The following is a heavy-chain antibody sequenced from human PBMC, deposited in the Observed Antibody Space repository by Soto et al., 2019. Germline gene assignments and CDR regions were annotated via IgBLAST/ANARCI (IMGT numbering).Heavy chain of an antibody. J-gene: IGHJ4*02. CDR3: ARDRDDYGSGNYYNRFDF. CDR1: GGIFSTYA. V-gene: IGHV1-69*01. Sequence: QVQLVQSGAEVKKPGSSVKVSCKASGGIFSTYAISWLRQAPGQGLEWMGGIIPLFGTPNYAQRFQGRVTITADESTSTAYMELSRLRSEDTAVYYCARDRDDYGSGNYYNRFDFWGQGTLGTVSS. D-gene: IGHD3-10*01. CDR2: IIPLFGTP.